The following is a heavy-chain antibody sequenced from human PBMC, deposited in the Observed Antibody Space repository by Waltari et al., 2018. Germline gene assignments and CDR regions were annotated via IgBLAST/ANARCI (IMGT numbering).Heavy chain of an antibody. D-gene: IGHD5-12*01. CDR2: VSPSFGTA. V-gene: IGHV1-69*01. J-gene: IGHJ6*02. Sequence: QVQLVQSGAEVKKPGSSVKVSCKASGGTFSSYAISWVRQAPGQGLEWMGGVSPSFGTANYAQKFQGRVTITADESTSTAYMELSSLRSEDTAVYYCARGKAGGYDTASYGMDVWGQGTTVTVSS. CDR3: ARGKAGGYDTASYGMDV. CDR1: GGTFSSYA.